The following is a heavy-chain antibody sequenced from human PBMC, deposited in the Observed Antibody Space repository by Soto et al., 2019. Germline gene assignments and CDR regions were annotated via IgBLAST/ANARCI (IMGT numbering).Heavy chain of an antibody. Sequence: QVQLVQSGAEVKKSGASVKVSCKASGYTFTGYYIHWVRQAPGQGPEWMGEIGPNRGDTRYAQKCQGRVTMTRDTSITTVYMELRNLSPDDTAVYYCGKGRSGEVVVFYWCQGTLVTVYS. J-gene: IGHJ4*02. CDR3: GKGRSGEVVVFY. D-gene: IGHD3-16*02. CDR1: GYTFTGYY. CDR2: IGPNRGDT. V-gene: IGHV1-2*02.